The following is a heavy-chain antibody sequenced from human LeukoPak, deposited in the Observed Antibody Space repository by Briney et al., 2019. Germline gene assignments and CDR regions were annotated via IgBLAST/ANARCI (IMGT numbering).Heavy chain of an antibody. D-gene: IGHD6-13*01. J-gene: IGHJ4*02. CDR1: GFTFRSSS. CDR2: ISSSSSYI. Sequence: GGSLRLSCADPGFTFRSSSMNRVRQAPGKGLEWVSSISSSSSYIYYADSVKGRFTISRDNAKNSLYLQMNSLRAEATAVYYGARELRDGIAAASRRTRTAEWGQGTLVTVSS. V-gene: IGHV3-21*01. CDR3: ARELRDGIAAASRRTRTAE.